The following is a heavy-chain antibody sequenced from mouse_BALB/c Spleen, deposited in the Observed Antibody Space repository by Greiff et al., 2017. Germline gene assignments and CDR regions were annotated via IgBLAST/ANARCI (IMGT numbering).Heavy chain of an antibody. J-gene: IGHJ2*01. V-gene: IGHV1-87*01. D-gene: IGHD3-3*01. Sequence: VQLQQSGAELARPGASVKLSCKASGYTFTSYWMQWVKQRPGQGLEWIGAIYPGDGDTRYTQKFKGKATLTADKSSSTAYMQLSSLASEDSAVYYCARGGDRDGYWGQGTTLTVSS. CDR2: IYPGDGDT. CDR3: ARGGDRDGY. CDR1: GYTFTSYW.